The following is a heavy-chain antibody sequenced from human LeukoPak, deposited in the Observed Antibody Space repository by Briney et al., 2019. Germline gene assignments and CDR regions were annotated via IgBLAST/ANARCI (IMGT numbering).Heavy chain of an antibody. CDR2: IWYDGSNK. D-gene: IGHD6-13*01. Sequence: PGRSLRLSGAASGFTFRNHAIHWVRKAPGKGLEWVAQIWYDGSNKYYLESVKGRFTISRDNSKNTLYLQMNSLRADDTGVYFCARDGQQQAAYSMDVWGQGTTVTVSS. J-gene: IGHJ6*02. CDR1: GFTFRNHA. V-gene: IGHV3-33*01. CDR3: ARDGQQQAAYSMDV.